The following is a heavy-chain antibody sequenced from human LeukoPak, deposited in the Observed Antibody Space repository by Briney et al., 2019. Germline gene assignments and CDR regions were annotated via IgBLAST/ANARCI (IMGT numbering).Heavy chain of an antibody. CDR3: AKDLLRKEYYFDY. Sequence: GGSLRLSCAASGFTFSSYGMSWVRQAPGKGLEWVSAISGSGGSTYYADSVKGRFTISRDNSKNTLHLQINSLRADDTAVYYCAKDLLRKEYYFDYWGQGTLVTVSS. D-gene: IGHD3-10*01. V-gene: IGHV3-23*01. CDR2: ISGSGGST. J-gene: IGHJ4*02. CDR1: GFTFSSYG.